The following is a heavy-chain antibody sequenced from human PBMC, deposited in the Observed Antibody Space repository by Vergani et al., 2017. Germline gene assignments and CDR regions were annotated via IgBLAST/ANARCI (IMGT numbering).Heavy chain of an antibody. CDR1: GDSISSGGHS. D-gene: IGHD2-2*01. J-gene: IGHJ6*03. CDR3: ARERRQYLKYFYYYYMDF. V-gene: IGHV4-30-2*01. Sequence: QLHLQESGSRLVKPSETLSLTCTVSGDSISSGGHSWSWIRQPPGKGLEWVGYIYYSGSTYYNPSLKSRLTISVDGSRNQFSLQLTSVTAADTAVYFCARERRQYLKYFYYYYMDFWGKGTTVTVSS. CDR2: IYYSGST.